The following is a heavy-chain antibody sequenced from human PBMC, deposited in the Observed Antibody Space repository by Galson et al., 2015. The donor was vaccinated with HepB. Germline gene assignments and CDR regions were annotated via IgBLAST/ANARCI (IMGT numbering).Heavy chain of an antibody. CDR3: ARLGVPAAIRNLDLSSGSPVYYYYGMDV. V-gene: IGHV5-10-1*01. Sequence: QSGAEVKKPGESLRISCKGSGYSFTSYWISWVRQMPGKGLEWMGRIDPSDSYTNYSPSFQGHVTISADKSISTAYLQWSSLKASDTAMYYCARLGVPAAIRNLDLSSGSPVYYYYGMDVWGQGTTVTVSS. J-gene: IGHJ6*02. D-gene: IGHD2-2*02. CDR1: GYSFTSYW. CDR2: IDPSDSYT.